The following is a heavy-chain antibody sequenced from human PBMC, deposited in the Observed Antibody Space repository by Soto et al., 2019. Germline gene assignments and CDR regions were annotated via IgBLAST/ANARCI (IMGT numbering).Heavy chain of an antibody. V-gene: IGHV4-30-4*01. Sequence: SETLSLTCTVSGGSINSGDYYWSWVRQPPGKGLEWIGYIYYSGSAYYNPSLKSRVTISVDTSKNQFSLKLRSVTAADTAVYYCATYYDTGAPHYFDYWGQGTLVTVSS. CDR1: GGSINSGDYY. J-gene: IGHJ4*02. CDR3: ATYYDTGAPHYFDY. D-gene: IGHD3-22*01. CDR2: IYYSGSA.